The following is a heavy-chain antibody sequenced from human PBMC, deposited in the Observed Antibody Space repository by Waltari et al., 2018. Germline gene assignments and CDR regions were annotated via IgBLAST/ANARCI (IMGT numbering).Heavy chain of an antibody. V-gene: IGHV3-48*01. CDR3: ARGSAAGIAS. Sequence: EVQLVASGGGLVQPGGSLRLSCAASGFTFSSFSMHWVRQGPGKGLEWISYIGLGGGPVHYADSVKGRFTIFRDNDKNSLYLEMNSLRAEDTGLYYCARGSAAGIASWGQGTLVTVSS. J-gene: IGHJ5*01. CDR1: GFTFSSFS. D-gene: IGHD6-13*01. CDR2: IGLGGGPV.